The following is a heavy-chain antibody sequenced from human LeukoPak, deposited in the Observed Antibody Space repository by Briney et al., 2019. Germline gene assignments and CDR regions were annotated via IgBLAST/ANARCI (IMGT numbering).Heavy chain of an antibody. CDR1: GFTLSRYW. CDR2: IKQDGSEK. J-gene: IGHJ4*02. Sequence: QPGGSLRLSCAASGFTLSRYWMSWVRQAPGKGLEWVANIKQDGSEKYYVDSVKGRFTISRDNAKNSLYLQMNSLRAEDTAVYYCAKSYYYDSSGSLEKWGQGTLVTVSS. CDR3: AKSYYYDSSGSLEK. V-gene: IGHV3-7*03. D-gene: IGHD3-22*01.